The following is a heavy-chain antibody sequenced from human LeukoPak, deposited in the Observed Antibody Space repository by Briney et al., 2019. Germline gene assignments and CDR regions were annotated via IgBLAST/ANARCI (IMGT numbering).Heavy chain of an antibody. J-gene: IGHJ4*02. CDR2: MNPNSGNT. CDR3: EVDYVDTAMVIPY. CDR1: GYTFTSYD. D-gene: IGHD5-18*01. V-gene: IGHV1-8*01. Sequence: ASVKVSCKASGYTFTSYDINWVRQATGQGLEWMGWMNPNSGNTGYAQKFQGRVTMTRNTSISTAYMELSSLRSEDTAVYYCEVDYVDTAMVIPYWGQGTLVTVSS.